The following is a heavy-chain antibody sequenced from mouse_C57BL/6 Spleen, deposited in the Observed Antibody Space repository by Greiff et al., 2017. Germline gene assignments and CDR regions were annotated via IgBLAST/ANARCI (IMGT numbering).Heavy chain of an antibody. CDR2: IDPETGGT. CDR3: TRDHGSSFDY. J-gene: IGHJ2*01. Sequence: VQLQQSGAELVRPGASVTLSCKASGYTFTDYEMHWVKQTPVHGLEWIGAIDPETGGTAYNQKFKGKAILTADKSSSTAYMELRSLTSEDSAVYYCTRDHGSSFDYWGQGTTLTVSS. CDR1: GYTFTDYE. D-gene: IGHD1-1*01. V-gene: IGHV1-15*01.